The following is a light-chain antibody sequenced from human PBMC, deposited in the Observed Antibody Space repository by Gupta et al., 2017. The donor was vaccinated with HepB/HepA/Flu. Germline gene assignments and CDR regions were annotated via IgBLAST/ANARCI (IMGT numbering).Light chain of an antibody. CDR2: AAS. J-gene: IGKJ1*01. CDR3: QKYHIYTPWT. Sequence: QMIQSPSSLSASVGDRVTITCWTSQGIRNYLGWYQQKPGEGPKLLIYAASTMQAGVPSRFGGGGYGRDLTISISSRQPEDVGTYYYQKYHIYTPWTFGQWTKVEIK. CDR1: QGIRNY. V-gene: IGKV1-27*01.